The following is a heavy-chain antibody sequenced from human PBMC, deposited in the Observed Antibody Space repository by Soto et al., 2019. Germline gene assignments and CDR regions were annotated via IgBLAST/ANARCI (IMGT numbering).Heavy chain of an antibody. D-gene: IGHD6-13*01. Sequence: QVQLVQSGAEVKKPGASVKVSCKASGYTFTSYGISWVRQAPGQGLEWVGWISAFHDNTNYAQKLQDRVTMTTDTSTTTSYMELRSLRSDDTAVYYCARDRVVESSWSLSSIEYWGQGTLVTVSS. J-gene: IGHJ4*02. CDR3: ARDRVVESSWSLSSIEY. V-gene: IGHV1-18*01. CDR1: GYTFTSYG. CDR2: ISAFHDNT.